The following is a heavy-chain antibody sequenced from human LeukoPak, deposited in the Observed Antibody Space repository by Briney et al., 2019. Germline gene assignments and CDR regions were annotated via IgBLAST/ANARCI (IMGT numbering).Heavy chain of an antibody. V-gene: IGHV4-39*01. Sequence: PSETLSLTCTVSGGSISSSSYYWGWIRQPPGKGLEWIGSIYYSGSTYYNPSLKSRVTISVDTSKNQFSLKLSSVTAADTAVYYCARHDYVWGSYRYNWFDPWGQGTLVTVSS. D-gene: IGHD3-16*02. J-gene: IGHJ5*02. CDR1: GGSISSSSYY. CDR2: IYYSGST. CDR3: ARHDYVWGSYRYNWFDP.